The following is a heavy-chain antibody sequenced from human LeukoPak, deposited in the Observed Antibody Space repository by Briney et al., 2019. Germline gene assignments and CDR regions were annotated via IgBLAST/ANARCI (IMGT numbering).Heavy chain of an antibody. CDR3: AKESSGGWYFDY. V-gene: IGHV3-23*01. Sequence: GGSLRLSCAASGFTFSSNVMIWVRQAPGKGLEWVSSIPASGGTTYYADSVKGRFTISRDNSKNSLYLQMDSLRAEDTAVYYCAKESSGGWYFDYWGQGTLVTVSS. CDR2: IPASGGTT. CDR1: GFTFSSNV. J-gene: IGHJ4*02. D-gene: IGHD6-19*01.